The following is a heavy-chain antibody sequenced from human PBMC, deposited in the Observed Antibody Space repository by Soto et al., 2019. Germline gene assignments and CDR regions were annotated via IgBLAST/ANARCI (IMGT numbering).Heavy chain of an antibody. CDR2: INHRGTT. CDR1: GGSFSGYY. J-gene: IGHJ6*02. V-gene: IGHV4-34*01. D-gene: IGHD3-16*01. CDR3: ARAISTGGSYGMDV. Sequence: TSETLSLTCAVYGGSFSGYYWSWIRHPSGKGLEWIGEINHRGTTNSNPSLESRVNISVDTSKNQFSLRLTSVTAADTAMYYCARAISTGGSYGMDVWGQGTTVTVSS.